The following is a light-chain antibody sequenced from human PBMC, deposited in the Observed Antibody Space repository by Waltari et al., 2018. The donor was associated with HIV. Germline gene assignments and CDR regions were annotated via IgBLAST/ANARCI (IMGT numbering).Light chain of an antibody. CDR2: EVS. CDR1: SSHVATYKH. J-gene: IGLJ2*01. Sequence: QSALTQPASVSGSPGQSITISCTGSSSHVATYKHVSWYQQHPGKAPRLIIYEVSKRPSGVSNRYSASKSGKTASLTVSVLRAEDEADYYCSSYAGSSTFVIFGGGTKLTVL. CDR3: SSYAGSSTFVI. V-gene: IGLV2-23*02.